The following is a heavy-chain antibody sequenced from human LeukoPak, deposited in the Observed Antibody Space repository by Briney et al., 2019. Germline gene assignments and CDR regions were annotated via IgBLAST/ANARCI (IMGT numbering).Heavy chain of an antibody. D-gene: IGHD5-24*01. CDR1: GYTFTIYY. CDR2: INPSGGST. Sequence: ASVNVSCTASGYTFTIYYMHWVRQAPGQGLEWMGIINPSGGSTSYAQKFQGRVTMTRDTSTSTVYMELSSLRSEDTAVYYCARGERWLQMFFDYWGQGTLVTVSS. V-gene: IGHV1-46*01. CDR3: ARGERWLQMFFDY. J-gene: IGHJ4*02.